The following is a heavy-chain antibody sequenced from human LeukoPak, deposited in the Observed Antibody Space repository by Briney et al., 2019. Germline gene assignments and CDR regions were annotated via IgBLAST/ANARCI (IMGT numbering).Heavy chain of an antibody. CDR1: GGSISGYY. CDR2: IYNSGNA. Sequence: SETLSLTCTVSGGSISGYYWSWIRQSPGKGLEWIGFIYNSGNAIYNPFLKSRVTISVDTSKNQISLGLSSVTAADTAVYYCARRHSTYNWFDPWGQGTLVTVSS. V-gene: IGHV4-59*08. D-gene: IGHD2/OR15-2a*01. CDR3: ARRHSTYNWFDP. J-gene: IGHJ5*02.